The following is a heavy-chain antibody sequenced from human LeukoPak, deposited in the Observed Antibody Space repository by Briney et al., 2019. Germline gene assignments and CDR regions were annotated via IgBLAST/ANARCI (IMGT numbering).Heavy chain of an antibody. CDR2: IFSAGST. V-gene: IGHV3-66*01. D-gene: IGHD6-13*01. J-gene: IGHJ4*02. CDR1: GFTVSSNY. Sequence: GGSLRLSCAASGFTVSSNYMSWVRQGPGKGLEWDSLIFSAGSTYYADSVKGRFTISRDNSKNTLYLQMNSLRAEDTAVYYCARSGYSSSWYHFDYWGQGTLVTVSS. CDR3: ARSGYSSSWYHFDY.